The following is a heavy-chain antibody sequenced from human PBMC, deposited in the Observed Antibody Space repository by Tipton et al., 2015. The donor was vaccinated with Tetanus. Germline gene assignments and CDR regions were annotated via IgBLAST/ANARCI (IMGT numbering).Heavy chain of an antibody. CDR1: NGSINSADYF. CDR2: IFDGGST. CDR3: AQTADNWFDP. Sequence: TLSLTCTVFNGSINSADYFWYWIRQSPGKGLELIGHIFDGGSTYYNPSLKGRVTMSADTSKNQFSLKLRSVTVADTAVYFCAQTADNWFDPWGQGTLVTVSS. J-gene: IGHJ5*02. V-gene: IGHV4-30-4*01. D-gene: IGHD1-1*01.